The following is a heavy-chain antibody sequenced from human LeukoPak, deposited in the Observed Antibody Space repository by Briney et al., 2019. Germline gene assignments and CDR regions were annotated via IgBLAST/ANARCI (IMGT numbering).Heavy chain of an antibody. V-gene: IGHV4-4*02. Sequence: PGGSLRLSCAASGFTFSTYTMNWVRQAPGKGLEWIGEISHDGTTNYRPSLRSRVAMSFDRANNQFSLSLTSVTAADTAVYYCTRENRPFCPFAFWGQGVLVTVSS. CDR1: GFTFSTYTM. CDR2: ISHDGTT. D-gene: IGHD2/OR15-2a*01. CDR3: TRENRPFCPFAF. J-gene: IGHJ4*02.